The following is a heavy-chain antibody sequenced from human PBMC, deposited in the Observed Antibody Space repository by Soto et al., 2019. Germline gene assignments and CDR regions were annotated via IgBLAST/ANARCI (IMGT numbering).Heavy chain of an antibody. V-gene: IGHV4-34*01. CDR3: AREYCSGGSCPLGGYMDV. J-gene: IGHJ6*03. CDR1: GGSFSGYY. D-gene: IGHD2-15*01. Sequence: SETLSLTCAVYGGSFSGYYWSWIRQPPGKGLEWIGEINHSGSTNYNPSLKSRVTISVDTSKNQFSLKLSSVTAADTAVYYCAREYCSGGSCPLGGYMDVWGKGTTVTVSS. CDR2: INHSGST.